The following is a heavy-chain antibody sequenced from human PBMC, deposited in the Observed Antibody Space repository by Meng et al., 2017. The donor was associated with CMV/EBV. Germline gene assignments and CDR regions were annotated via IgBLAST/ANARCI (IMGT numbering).Heavy chain of an antibody. CDR2: IWYDGSNK. D-gene: IGHD3-3*01. CDR1: GFTFSSYG. J-gene: IGHJ4*02. V-gene: IGHV3-33*06. Sequence: LTGAASGFTFSSYGMHWVRQAPGKGLEWVAVIWYDGSNKYYADSVKGRFTISRDNSKNTLYLQMNSLRAEDTAVYYCAKSPPYDFWSGYDYWGQGTLVTVSS. CDR3: AKSPPYDFWSGYDY.